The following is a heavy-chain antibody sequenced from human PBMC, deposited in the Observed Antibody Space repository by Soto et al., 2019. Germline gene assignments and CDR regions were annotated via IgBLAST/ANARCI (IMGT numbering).Heavy chain of an antibody. CDR2: TRNKAHSYST. CDR1: GFTFSDHY. J-gene: IGHJ3*01. Sequence: GGSLRLSCAASGFTFSDHYMDWVRQAPGKGLEWVARTRNKAHSYSTEYAASVKGRFTISRDESENSLYLQMNSLRTEDTAVYYCSRFLQGADAFDFWGQGTMVTVSS. V-gene: IGHV3-72*01. CDR3: SRFLQGADAFDF.